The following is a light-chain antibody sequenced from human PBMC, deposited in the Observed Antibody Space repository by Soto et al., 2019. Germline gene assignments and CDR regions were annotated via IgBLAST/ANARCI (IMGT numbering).Light chain of an antibody. CDR3: QETYTESSIT. CDR2: DAS. J-gene: IGKJ5*01. V-gene: IGKV1-5*01. CDR1: QSISSW. Sequence: IQMTQSPSTLSASVGDRVTITCRASQSISSWLAWYQQKPGKAPKLLIFDASSLENGVPSRFSGSGSGTDFTLTISSLQPEDFATYYCQETYTESSITFGQGTRLEIK.